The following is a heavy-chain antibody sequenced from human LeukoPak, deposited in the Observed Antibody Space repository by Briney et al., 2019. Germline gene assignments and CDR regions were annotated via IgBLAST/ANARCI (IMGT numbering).Heavy chain of an antibody. Sequence: SETLSLTCTVSGGSISSYYWSWIRQPPGKGLEWIGYIYYSGSTNYNPSLKSRVTISVDASKNQFSLKLSSVTAADTAVYYCARRTAKGSYYDTHHFDYWGQGTLVTVSS. CDR3: ARRTAKGSYYDTHHFDY. J-gene: IGHJ4*02. CDR1: GGSISSYY. V-gene: IGHV4-59*08. CDR2: IYYSGST. D-gene: IGHD3-22*01.